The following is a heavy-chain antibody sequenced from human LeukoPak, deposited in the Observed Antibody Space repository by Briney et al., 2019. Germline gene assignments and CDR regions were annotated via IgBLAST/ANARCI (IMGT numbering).Heavy chain of an antibody. CDR1: GGSISRSGYY. Sequence: SQTLSLTCTVSGGSISRSGYYWSWIRQHPGKGLEWIGYIYYSGSTCYNPSLKSRVTISVDTSKNQFSLKLSSVTAADTAVYYCARDLRSSSSSGINYYGMDVWGQGTTVTVSS. J-gene: IGHJ6*02. D-gene: IGHD6-6*01. CDR2: IYYSGST. V-gene: IGHV4-31*03. CDR3: ARDLRSSSSSGINYYGMDV.